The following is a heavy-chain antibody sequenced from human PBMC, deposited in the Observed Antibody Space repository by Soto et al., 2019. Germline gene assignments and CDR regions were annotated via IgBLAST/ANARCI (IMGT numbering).Heavy chain of an antibody. CDR2: TYYRSKWYT. V-gene: IGHV6-1*01. CDR1: GDSVSSISAA. CDR3: AGALTLPYSFDY. J-gene: IGHJ4*02. Sequence: SQTLSLTCAISGDSVSSISAAWNWIRQSPSRGLEWLGRTYYRSKWYTDYAVSVKSRIAINPDSSKNQFSLQLNSLTPEDTAVYYCAGALTLPYSFDYWGQGTRVTVSS.